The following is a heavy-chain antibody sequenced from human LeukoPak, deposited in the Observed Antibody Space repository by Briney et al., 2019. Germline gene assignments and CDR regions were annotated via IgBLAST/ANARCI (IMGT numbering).Heavy chain of an antibody. D-gene: IGHD3-10*01. CDR1: GYSFTNYD. J-gene: IGHJ5*02. CDR2: ISANNGNT. CDR3: ARGTYYGSGSYYGFDP. V-gene: IGHV1-18*01. Sequence: ASVKVSCKTSGYSFTNYDVTWVRQAPGQGLEWMGWISANNGNTDYAQKFKGRVTMTTDTSTSTAYMELSSLRSEDTAVYYCARGTYYGSGSYYGFDPWGQGTLVTVSS.